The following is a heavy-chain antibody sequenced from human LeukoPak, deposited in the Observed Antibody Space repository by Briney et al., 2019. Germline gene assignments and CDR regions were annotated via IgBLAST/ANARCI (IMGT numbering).Heavy chain of an antibody. CDR2: IYLGDSDT. J-gene: IGHJ4*02. CDR1: GYSFATHW. V-gene: IGHV5-51*01. Sequence: GESLKISCKGSGYSFATHWIGWVRQMPGKGLEWMGIIYLGDSDTRYSPSFQGQVTISADKSISTAYLQWSSLKASDTAVYYCARKQWLVQGYYFDYWGQGTLVTVSS. CDR3: ARKQWLVQGYYFDY. D-gene: IGHD6-19*01.